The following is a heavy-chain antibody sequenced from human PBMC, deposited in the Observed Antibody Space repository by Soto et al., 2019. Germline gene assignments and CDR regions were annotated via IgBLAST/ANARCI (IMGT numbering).Heavy chain of an antibody. CDR2: IHPAGINT. J-gene: IGHJ5*02. V-gene: IGHV1-46*03. D-gene: IGHD1-1*01. Sequence: QVQLVQSGAEVKKPGASVKISCKAFGYSFISHYMHWVRQAPGQGHEWMGTIHPAGINTAYAQKFQGRVTMTTDTSTSTVYMELTSLTSEDTAVYYCARDTSWKDQVWWFDPWGQGTLVTVSS. CDR3: ARDTSWKDQVWWFDP. CDR1: GYSFISHY.